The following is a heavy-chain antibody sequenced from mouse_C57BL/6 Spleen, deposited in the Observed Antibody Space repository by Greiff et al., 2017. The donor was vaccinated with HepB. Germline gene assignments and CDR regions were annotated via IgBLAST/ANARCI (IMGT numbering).Heavy chain of an antibody. V-gene: IGHV5-9-1*02. J-gene: IGHJ4*01. CDR2: ISSGGDYI. CDR1: GFTFSSYA. Sequence: EAQGVESGEGLVKPGGSLKLSCAASGFTFSSYAMSWVRQTPEKRLEWVAYISSGGDYIYYADTVKGRFTISRDNARNTLYLQMSSLKSEDTAMYYCTREEDSSGPYAMDYWGQGTSVTVSS. CDR3: TREEDSSGPYAMDY. D-gene: IGHD3-2*02.